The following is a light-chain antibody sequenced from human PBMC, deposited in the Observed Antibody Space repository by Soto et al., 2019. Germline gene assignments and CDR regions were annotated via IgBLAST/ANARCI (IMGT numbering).Light chain of an antibody. V-gene: IGKV1-39*01. CDR2: AAS. CDR1: QSVGSL. CDR3: QQSYSLPYT. J-gene: IGKJ2*01. Sequence: DIQMTQSPSSLSASVGDRVTITCRASQSVGSLLNWFQQRPGIAPKLLIYAASTLQSGAPSRFSGSGAGTDFTLIISSLQPEDVAPYYCQQSYSLPYTFGQGTKLEI.